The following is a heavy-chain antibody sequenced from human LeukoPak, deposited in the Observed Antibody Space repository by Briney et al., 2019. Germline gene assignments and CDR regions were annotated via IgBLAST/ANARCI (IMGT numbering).Heavy chain of an antibody. CDR1: GGSFSGRY. CDR2: INHSGDT. J-gene: IGHJ4*02. D-gene: IGHD3-10*01. Sequence: SETLSLTCGVGGGSFSGRYWTWIRQSPGKELEWIREINHSGDTNYNPSLKRRVTISVDTPKNQFSLRLSSVTAADTALYYCATRLQSGSGSYYNSWGQGAQVTVSS. V-gene: IGHV4-34*01. CDR3: ATRLQSGSGSYYNS.